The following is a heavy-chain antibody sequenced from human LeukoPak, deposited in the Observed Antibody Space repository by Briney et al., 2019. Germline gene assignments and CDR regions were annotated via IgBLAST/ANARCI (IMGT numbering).Heavy chain of an antibody. J-gene: IGHJ4*02. V-gene: IGHV4-59*08. D-gene: IGHD2-15*01. CDR3: ARQNLDCSGGSCYGKYYFDY. CDR1: GGSISSDY. Sequence: SETLSLTCTVSGGSISSDYWSWIRQPPGKGLEWIGYIYYSGSTNYNPSLKSRVTISVDTSKNQFSLKLSSVTAADTAVYYCARQNLDCSGGSCYGKYYFDYWGQGTLVTVSS. CDR2: IYYSGST.